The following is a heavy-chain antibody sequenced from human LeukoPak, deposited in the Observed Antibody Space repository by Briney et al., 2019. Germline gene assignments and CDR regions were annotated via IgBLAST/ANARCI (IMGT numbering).Heavy chain of an antibody. Sequence: PGGSLRLSCAASGFTFSDYFMTWIRQAPGKGLEWVSYISSSGSNIYYADSVKGRFTISRDNDKNSLYLQMNSLRAEDTAVYYCARELRVGTAYDLWGRGTLVTVSS. V-gene: IGHV3-11*01. CDR1: GFTFSDYF. J-gene: IGHJ2*01. CDR2: ISSSGSNI. CDR3: ARELRVGTAYDL. D-gene: IGHD3-10*01.